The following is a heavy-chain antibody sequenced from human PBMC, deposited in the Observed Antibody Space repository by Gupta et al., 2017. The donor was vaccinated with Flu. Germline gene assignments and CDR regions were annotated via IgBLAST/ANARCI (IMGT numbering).Heavy chain of an antibody. V-gene: IGHV3-30*18. D-gene: IGHD2-15*01. CDR3: AKDQREYCSGGDCYPQIFHY. J-gene: IGHJ4*02. CDR2: ISYDGSYK. CDR1: GFTFSTYG. Sequence: QVRLVESGGGVVQPGGSLRLSCSVSGFTFSTYGLHWVRQAPGQGLEWVAVISYDGSYKNYAESVKGRFTISRDNSKNTLSLQMNSLRREDTGVYYCAKDQREYCSGGDCYPQIFHYWGQGTLVTVSS.